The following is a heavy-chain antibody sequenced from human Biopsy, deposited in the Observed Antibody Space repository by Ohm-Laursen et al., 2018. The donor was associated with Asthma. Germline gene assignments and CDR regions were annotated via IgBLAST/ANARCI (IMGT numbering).Heavy chain of an antibody. CDR3: ASDFPKDYVRYNFQF. Sequence: SVSVACKISGYSLTDLSMHWVRQAPGEGLEWMGGHDHEEGGTVNARRFQGRVTMTEDTSTDTAYMELSSLSSDDTAVYYCASDFPKDYVRYNFQFWGQGTLVTVSS. D-gene: IGHD4-17*01. CDR1: GYSLTDLS. CDR2: HDHEEGGT. V-gene: IGHV1-24*01. J-gene: IGHJ4*02.